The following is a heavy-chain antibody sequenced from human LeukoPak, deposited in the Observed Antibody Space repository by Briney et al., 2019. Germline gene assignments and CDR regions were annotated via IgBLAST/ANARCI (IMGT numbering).Heavy chain of an antibody. V-gene: IGHV4-61*02. CDR2: IYTSGST. CDR1: GGSISSGSYY. Sequence: SQTMSLTCTVSGGSISSGSYYWSWIRQPAGKGLEWIGRIYTSGSTNYNPSLKSRVTISVDTSKNQFSLKLSSVTAADTAVYYCASQTFLPHIHVPYYFDYWGQGTLVTVSS. CDR3: ASQTFLPHIHVPYYFDY. D-gene: IGHD2-2*02. J-gene: IGHJ4*02.